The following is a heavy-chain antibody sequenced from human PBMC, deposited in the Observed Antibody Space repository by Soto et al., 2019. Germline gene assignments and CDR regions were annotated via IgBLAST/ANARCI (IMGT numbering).Heavy chain of an antibody. D-gene: IGHD5-12*01. J-gene: IGHJ4*02. V-gene: IGHV4-4*02. CDR2: IYHSGST. Sequence: QVQLQESGPGLVKPSGTLSLTCAVSGGSISSSNWWSWVRQPPGKGLEWIGEIYHSGSTNYNPSLKXRXTXSXXTSKNEFSLKLSSVTAADTAVYYCARGGGERGYRSWGQGTLVTVSS. CDR1: GGSISSSNW. CDR3: ARGGGERGYRS.